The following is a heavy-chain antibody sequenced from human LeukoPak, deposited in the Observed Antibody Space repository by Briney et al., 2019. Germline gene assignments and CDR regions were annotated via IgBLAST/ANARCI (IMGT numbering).Heavy chain of an antibody. CDR3: AKDGRYYYGSGSYFDY. V-gene: IGHV3-9*01. D-gene: IGHD3-10*01. Sequence: PGRSLRLSCAASGFTFDDYAMHWVRQAPGKGLEWVSGISWNSGSIGYADSVKGRFTISRDNAKNSLYLQMNSLRAEDTALYYCAKDGRYYYGSGSYFDYWGQGTLVTVSS. J-gene: IGHJ4*02. CDR1: GFTFDDYA. CDR2: ISWNSGSI.